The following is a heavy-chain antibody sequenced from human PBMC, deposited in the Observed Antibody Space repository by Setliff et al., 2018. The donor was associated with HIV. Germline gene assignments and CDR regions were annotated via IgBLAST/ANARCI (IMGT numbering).Heavy chain of an antibody. V-gene: IGHV1-46*01. CDR3: ARGGRVDESRGYYYPLMY. Sequence: ASVKVSCKASGYTFTTYPMHWVRQAPGQGIEWMGMSNPSSRTTIYAQKFRGRMTLTKDKSTTTVYMELSSLRSGDTAVYYCARGGRVDESRGYYYPLMYWGQGTLVTVSS. D-gene: IGHD3-22*01. CDR1: GYTFTTYP. J-gene: IGHJ4*02. CDR2: SNPSSRTT.